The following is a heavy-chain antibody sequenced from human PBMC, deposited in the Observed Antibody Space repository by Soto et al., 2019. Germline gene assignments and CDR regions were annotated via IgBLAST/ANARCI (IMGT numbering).Heavy chain of an antibody. Sequence: GESLKISCKGSGYRFTSYWISWVRQMPGKGLEWMGRIDPSDSYVNYGPSFQGHVTISADRSISTAYLQWNSLKASDTAMYFCAIPRDASNFFESWGPGTLVTVSS. CDR3: AIPRDASNFFES. J-gene: IGHJ4*01. CDR2: IDPSDSYV. CDR1: GYRFTSYW. D-gene: IGHD2-2*01. V-gene: IGHV5-10-1*01.